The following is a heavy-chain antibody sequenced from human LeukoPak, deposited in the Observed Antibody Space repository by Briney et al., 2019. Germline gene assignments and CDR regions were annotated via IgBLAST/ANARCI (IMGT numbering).Heavy chain of an antibody. J-gene: IGHJ6*03. CDR2: IYTSGST. V-gene: IGHV4-61*02. Sequence: SETLSLTCTVSGGSISSGSYYWSWIRQPAGKGLEWIGRIYTSGSTNYNPSLKSRVNISVDTSKNQFSLKLSSVTAADTTVYYCARARKNYYMDVWGKGTTVTVSS. CDR1: GGSISSGSYY. CDR3: ARARKNYYMDV.